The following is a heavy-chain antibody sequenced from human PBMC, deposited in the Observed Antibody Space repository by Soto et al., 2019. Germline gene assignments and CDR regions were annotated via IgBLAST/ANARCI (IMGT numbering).Heavy chain of an antibody. D-gene: IGHD4-17*01. CDR3: VSQRTTVLTQAYFDY. J-gene: IGHJ4*02. Sequence: PSETLSLTCTVSGGSVTNSSYYLGWIRQSPGKGLEWIGSVYYRWRSYSKSSVKSRVTISVDTSKNQCSLNFNSVTASDTALYYCVSQRTTVLTQAYFDYWGPGAMVTVSS. CDR2: VYYRWRS. V-gene: IGHV4-39*01. CDR1: GGSVTNSSYY.